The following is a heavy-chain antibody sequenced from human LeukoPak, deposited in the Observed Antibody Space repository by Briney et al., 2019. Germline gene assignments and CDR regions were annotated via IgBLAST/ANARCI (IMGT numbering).Heavy chain of an antibody. CDR3: ARDLGPGDFWSGYYTGNYGMDV. Sequence: PSETLSLTCTVSGGSISSGGYYWSWIRQHPGKGLEWIGYIYYSGSTYYNPFLKSRVTISVDTSKNQFSLKLSSVTAADTAVYYCARDLGPGDFWSGYYTGNYGMDVWGQGTTVTVSS. D-gene: IGHD3-3*01. CDR1: GGSISSGGYY. J-gene: IGHJ6*02. CDR2: IYYSGST. V-gene: IGHV4-31*03.